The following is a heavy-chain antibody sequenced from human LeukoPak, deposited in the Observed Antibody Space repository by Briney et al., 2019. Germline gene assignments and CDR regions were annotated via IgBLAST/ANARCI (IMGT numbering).Heavy chain of an antibody. CDR2: IYYSGST. Sequence: SETLSLTCTVSGGSISSGGYSWSWIRQHPGKGLEWIGYIYYSGSTYYNPSLKSRVTISVDTSKNQFSLKLSSVTAADTAVYYCARYCSGGSCYSVPYSRNWFDPWGQGTLVTVSS. V-gene: IGHV4-31*03. CDR1: GGSISSGGYS. J-gene: IGHJ5*02. CDR3: ARYCSGGSCYSVPYSRNWFDP. D-gene: IGHD2-15*01.